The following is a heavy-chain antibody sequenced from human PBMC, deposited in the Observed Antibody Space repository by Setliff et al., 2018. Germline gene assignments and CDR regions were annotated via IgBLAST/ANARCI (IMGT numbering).Heavy chain of an antibody. CDR1: GYSFTSYG. Sequence: ASVKVSCKASGYSFTSYGISWVRQAPGQGPQWMGWISALNGNTNYAQNLQDRVTMTTDTSTSTAYMELRTLRSDDTAVYYCARDVLEWQRLGNYYYNGMDVWGQGTTVTV. V-gene: IGHV1-18*01. CDR3: ARDVLEWQRLGNYYYNGMDV. D-gene: IGHD3-3*01. CDR2: ISALNGNT. J-gene: IGHJ6*02.